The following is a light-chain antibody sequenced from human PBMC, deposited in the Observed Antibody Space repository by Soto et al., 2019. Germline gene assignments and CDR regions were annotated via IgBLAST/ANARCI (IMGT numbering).Light chain of an antibody. Sequence: QSALTQPASVSGSPGQSITISCTGTSSDVGGYNYVSWYQHHPGKAPKLTIFDVSNRPSGVSNRFSGSKSGNTASLTISGLQPEDEADYDCSSYTTSNTRQIVFGTGTKVTVL. CDR3: SSYTTSNTRQIV. CDR1: SSDVGGYNY. V-gene: IGLV2-14*03. J-gene: IGLJ1*01. CDR2: DVS.